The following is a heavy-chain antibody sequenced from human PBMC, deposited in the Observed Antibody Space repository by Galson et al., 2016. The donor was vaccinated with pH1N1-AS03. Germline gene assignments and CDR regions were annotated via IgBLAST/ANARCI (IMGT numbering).Heavy chain of an antibody. Sequence: SLRLSCAASGFTFSMSYIHWVRQAPGKGLEWVSRISNDGRNVRYADFVKGRFAVSRDNAKNTVFLQMNSLRADDTAVYFCARRNPNPNFAIWYQHDYGMDVGGHGTAAIGSS. V-gene: IGHV3-74*01. CDR3: ARRNPNPNFAIWYQHDYGMDV. CDR1: GFTFSMSY. CDR2: ISNDGRNV. J-gene: IGHJ6*02. D-gene: IGHD2-2*01.